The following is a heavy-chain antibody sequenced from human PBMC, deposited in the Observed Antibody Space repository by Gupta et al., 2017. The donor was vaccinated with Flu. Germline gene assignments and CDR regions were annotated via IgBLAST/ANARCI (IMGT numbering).Heavy chain of an antibody. V-gene: IGHV3-33*01. CDR1: GFTFSSYG. J-gene: IGHJ5*02. Sequence: QVQLVESGGGVVQPGRSLRLSWAASGFTFSSYGMHWVRQAPGKGLEWVAVIWYDGSNKYYADSVKGRFTISRDNSKNTLYLQMNSLRAEDTAVYYCARDLASSDWFDPWGQGTLVTVSS. CDR2: IWYDGSNK. D-gene: IGHD1-26*01. CDR3: ARDLASSDWFDP.